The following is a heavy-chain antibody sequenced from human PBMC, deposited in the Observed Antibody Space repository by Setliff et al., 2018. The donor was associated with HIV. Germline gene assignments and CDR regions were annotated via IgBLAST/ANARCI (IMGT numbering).Heavy chain of an antibody. Sequence: LSLTCTVSDGSIRSHYWSWIRQPPGKGLEWIGYIFYSGSTNYNPSLKSRVTISVDTTKSQISLKLSSVTAAGTAVYYCARGAGYSYFDYSYYYMDVWGKGTTVTVSS. D-gene: IGHD5-18*01. V-gene: IGHV4-59*11. CDR2: IFYSGST. CDR3: ARGAGYSYFDYSYYYMDV. J-gene: IGHJ6*03. CDR1: DGSIRSHY.